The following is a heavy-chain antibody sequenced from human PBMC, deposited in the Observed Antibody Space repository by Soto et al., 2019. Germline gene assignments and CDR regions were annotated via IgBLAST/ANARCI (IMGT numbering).Heavy chain of an antibody. V-gene: IGHV3-7*01. D-gene: IGHD2-15*01. CDR1: GFTFSSYW. CDR2: IKQDGSER. Sequence: EVQLVESGGGLVQPGGSLRLSCAASGFTFSSYWMNWVRQAPGKGLEWVANIKQDGSERFYVDSVKGRFTISRDNARNSVYLQMNSLRADDTAVYYCVAGCSGGNCYSSLVHWGQGTLVTVSS. J-gene: IGHJ4*02. CDR3: VAGCSGGNCYSSLVH.